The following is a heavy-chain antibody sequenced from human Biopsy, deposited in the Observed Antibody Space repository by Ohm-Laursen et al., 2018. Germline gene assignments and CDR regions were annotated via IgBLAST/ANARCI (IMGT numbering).Heavy chain of an antibody. CDR3: ARDETGSSVFGPYYYGMDV. CDR1: GYTFTTYY. J-gene: IGHJ6*02. Sequence: ASVKVSCNVSGYTFTTYYIHWVRQAPGQGLEWMGIINPTGGTTSYAEKFQGRVTLTRDTSTGTVYLELNSLIYEDTALYYCARDETGSSVFGPYYYGMDVWGQGTTVTVSS. CDR2: INPTGGTT. V-gene: IGHV1-46*01. D-gene: IGHD3-9*01.